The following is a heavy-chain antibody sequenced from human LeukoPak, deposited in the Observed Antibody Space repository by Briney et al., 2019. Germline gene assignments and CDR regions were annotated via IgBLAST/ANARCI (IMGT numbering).Heavy chain of an antibody. D-gene: IGHD2-15*01. CDR3: AKGREWYLLNPYDY. CDR1: LFTLISYV. V-gene: IGHV3-23*01. Sequence: PGGCLRVSRVPSLFTLISYVLSGVCPAPRRGVEWVSAISRGGGSTYYPHSLKGRFTISRDNSKNTLYLQMNSLMAEDTAVYSCAKGREWYLLNPYDYWGRGTLLVVAS. CDR2: ISRGGGST. J-gene: IGHJ4*02.